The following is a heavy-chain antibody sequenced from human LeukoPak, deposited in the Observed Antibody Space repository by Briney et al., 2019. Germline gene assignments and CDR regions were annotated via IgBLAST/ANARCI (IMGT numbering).Heavy chain of an antibody. CDR3: AREGGYDFDGGSYRHGMDV. D-gene: IGHD5-12*01. CDR2: IYYSGSA. Sequence: SETLSLTCTVSGGSVSSGSYHWSWIRQPPGKGLEWNGKIYYSGSANYNPSLKSRVTISVDRSKNQFSLKLSSVTAADTALYYCAREGGYDFDGGSYRHGMDVWGQGTTVTVSS. J-gene: IGHJ6*02. CDR1: GGSVSSGSYH. V-gene: IGHV4-61*01.